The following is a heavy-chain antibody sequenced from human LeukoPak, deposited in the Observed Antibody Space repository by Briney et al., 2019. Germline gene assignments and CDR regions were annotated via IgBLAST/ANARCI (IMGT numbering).Heavy chain of an antibody. J-gene: IGHJ5*02. CDR2: ISGSGGST. CDR3: AKQYSSSSSHP. Sequence: GGSLRLSCAVSGITLNNYGMTWVRQAPGKGLEWVSAISGSGGSTYYADSVKGRFTIARDNSKNTLFLQMNSLTGEDTAVYYCAKQYSSSSSHPWGQGTLVIVSS. V-gene: IGHV3-23*01. CDR1: GITLNNYG. D-gene: IGHD6-6*01.